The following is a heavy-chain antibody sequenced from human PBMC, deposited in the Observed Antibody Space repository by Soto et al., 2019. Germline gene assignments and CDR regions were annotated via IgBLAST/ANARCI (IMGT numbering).Heavy chain of an antibody. Sequence: GGSLRLSCAASGFTFSSYAMSWVRQAPGKGLEWVSAISGSGGSTYYADSVKGRFTISRDNAKNSLYLQMNSLRAEDTAVYYCARGTFSYDSHASYGYWGQGTVGTVSS. V-gene: IGHV3-23*01. CDR1: GFTFSSYA. CDR2: ISGSGGST. CDR3: ARGTFSYDSHASYGY. J-gene: IGHJ4*02. D-gene: IGHD3-22*01.